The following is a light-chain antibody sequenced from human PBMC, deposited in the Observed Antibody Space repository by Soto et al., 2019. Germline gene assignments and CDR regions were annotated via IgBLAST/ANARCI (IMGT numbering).Light chain of an antibody. V-gene: IGLV2-14*01. CDR1: SRDVGGYNK. CDR3: TSYTTRSTWV. J-gene: IGLJ3*02. Sequence: QSVLSQPASVSGSPGQSITVSCTGTSRDVGGYNKVSWYQQHPGKAPKVIIYEVNIRPSGTSNRFSGSKSGNTASLTISGLQAEDEANYYCTSYTTRSTWVFGGGTKLTVL. CDR2: EVN.